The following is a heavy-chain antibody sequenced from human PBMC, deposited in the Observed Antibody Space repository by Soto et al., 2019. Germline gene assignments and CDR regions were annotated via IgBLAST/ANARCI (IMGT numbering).Heavy chain of an antibody. V-gene: IGHV4-34*01. D-gene: IGHD6-6*01. CDR2: INHSGXX. J-gene: IGHJ6*03. Sequence: QVQLQQWGAGLLKPSETLSLTCAVYGGSFSGYXXXWXRQPPGKGLEWIGEINHSGXXXYNPSLKSRVTISVXTXKXQXXXXXXXXXXXDTAVYYCARVLRSSSPRYYYYMDVWGKGTTVTVSS. CDR1: GGSFSGYX. CDR3: ARVLRSSSPRYYYYMDV.